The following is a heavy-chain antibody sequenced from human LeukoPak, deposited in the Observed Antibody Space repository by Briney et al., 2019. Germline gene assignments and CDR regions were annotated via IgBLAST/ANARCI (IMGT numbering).Heavy chain of an antibody. CDR3: ARSSPVVVVAATPRFDY. CDR2: INHSGST. Sequence: PSETLSLTCAVYGGSFSGYYWSWIRQPPGKGLEWIGEINHSGSTNYNPSLKSRVTISVDTSKNQFSLKLSSVTAADTAVYYCARSSPVVVVAATPRFDYWGQGTLVTVSS. D-gene: IGHD2-15*01. J-gene: IGHJ4*02. V-gene: IGHV4-34*01. CDR1: GGSFSGYY.